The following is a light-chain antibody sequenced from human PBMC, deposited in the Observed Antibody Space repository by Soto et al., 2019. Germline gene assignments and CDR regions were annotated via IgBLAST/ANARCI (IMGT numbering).Light chain of an antibody. CDR1: QSVSSSY. V-gene: IGKV3-20*01. CDR2: GAS. CDR3: QRYGSSPWT. J-gene: IGKJ1*01. Sequence: EIVLTQSPGTLSLSPGERATLSCRASQSVSSSYLAWYQQKPGQAPRLLIYGASSRATGIPDRVSGSGSGTDFTLTISRLEPEDFAVYYCQRYGSSPWTFGQGTKV.